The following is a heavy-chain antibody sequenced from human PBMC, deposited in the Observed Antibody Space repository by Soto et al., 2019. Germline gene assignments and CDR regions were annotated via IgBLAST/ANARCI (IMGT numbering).Heavy chain of an antibody. CDR1: GYTFTSYY. Sequence: QVQLVQSGAEVKKPGASVKISCKSSGYTFTSYYMHWVRQAPGQGLEWMGMINPSGGSTNYAQRFQGRVTMTRDTSTSTVYMDLSDLRSEDTALYYCSRGFCTTTTCLVGDFWGQGTLVTVSS. V-gene: IGHV1-46*01. D-gene: IGHD2-2*01. CDR3: SRGFCTTTTCLVGDF. J-gene: IGHJ4*02. CDR2: INPSGGST.